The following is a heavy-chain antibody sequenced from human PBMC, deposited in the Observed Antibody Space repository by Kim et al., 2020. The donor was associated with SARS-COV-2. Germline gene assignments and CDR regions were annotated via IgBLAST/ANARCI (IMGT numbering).Heavy chain of an antibody. J-gene: IGHJ3*02. Sequence: GGSLRLSCAASGFTFDDYAMHWVRQAPGKGLEWVSGISWNSGSIGYADSVKGRFTISRDNAKNSLYLQMNSLRAEDTALYYCAKDFGIAVASRNAFDIWG. V-gene: IGHV3-9*01. CDR1: GFTFDDYA. CDR2: ISWNSGSI. D-gene: IGHD6-19*01. CDR3: AKDFGIAVASRNAFDI.